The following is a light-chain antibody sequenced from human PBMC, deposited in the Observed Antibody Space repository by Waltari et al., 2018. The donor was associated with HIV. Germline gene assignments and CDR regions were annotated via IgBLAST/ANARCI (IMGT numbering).Light chain of an antibody. CDR2: AAS. V-gene: IGKV3-20*01. Sequence: EIALTQSPGTLSLSPGARATLSCRASQSVNTNYLAWYQQKPGLAPRILIYAASHRATGIPDRFSGSGSGTDFTLTISRLEPEDCAVYYCQQYGDSPLTFGGGTKVEIK. CDR3: QQYGDSPLT. J-gene: IGKJ4*01. CDR1: QSVNTNY.